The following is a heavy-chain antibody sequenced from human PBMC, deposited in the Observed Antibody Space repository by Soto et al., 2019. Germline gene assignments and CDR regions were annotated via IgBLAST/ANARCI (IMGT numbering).Heavy chain of an antibody. CDR1: GFTFSSYW. CDR2: ITPDGSRT. V-gene: IGHV3-74*03. CDR3: ARDNNLSYDS. J-gene: IGHJ4*02. D-gene: IGHD1-1*01. Sequence: GGSLRLSCAASGFTFSSYWMHWVRQAPGEGLVWVSYITPDGSRTKDADSVKGRFTISRDNARNTLYLRMNSLRAEDTAVYYCARDNNLSYDSWGRGTLVTVSS.